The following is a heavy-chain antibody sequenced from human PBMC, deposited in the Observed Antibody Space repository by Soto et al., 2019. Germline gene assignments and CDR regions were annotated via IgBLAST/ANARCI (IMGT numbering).Heavy chain of an antibody. CDR3: ARAGGWLRGGNYFDY. D-gene: IGHD3-16*01. CDR1: GGTFSSYA. J-gene: IGHJ4*02. V-gene: IGHV1-69*01. Sequence: QVQLVQSGAEVKKPGSSVKVSCKASGGTFSSYAISWVRQAPGQGLEWMGGIIPIFGTANYAQKFQVRVTRTADESTSAAYMELSSLRSEDTAVYYCARAGGWLRGGNYFDYWGQRTLVTVSS. CDR2: IIPIFGTA.